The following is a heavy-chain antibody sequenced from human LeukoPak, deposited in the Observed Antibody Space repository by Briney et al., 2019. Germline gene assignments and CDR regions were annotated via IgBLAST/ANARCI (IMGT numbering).Heavy chain of an antibody. CDR1: GFTFSSYG. J-gene: IGHJ4*02. D-gene: IGHD1-7*01. CDR2: ISYDGNNQ. CDR3: AREWGQYNWNYVLYY. Sequence: GGSLRLSCAASGFTFSSYGMHWVRQTPGKGLEWVAVISYDGNNQYYAESVKGRFTISRDNSKNTLYLQMNSLRAEETAIYYCAREWGQYNWNYVLYYWGQGTLVTVSS. V-gene: IGHV3-30*03.